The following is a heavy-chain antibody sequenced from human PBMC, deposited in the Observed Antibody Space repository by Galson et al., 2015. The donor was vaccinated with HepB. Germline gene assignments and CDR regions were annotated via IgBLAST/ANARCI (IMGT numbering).Heavy chain of an antibody. CDR2: IIPIFGTA. D-gene: IGHD2-2*01. J-gene: IGHJ4*02. CDR1: GGTFSSYA. V-gene: IGHV1-69*13. Sequence: SVKVSCKASGGTFSSYAISWVRQAPGQGLEWMGGIIPIFGTANYAQKFQGRVTITADESTSTAYMELSSLRSEDTAVYYCARESSGSSTSCNSCTAGDYWGQGTLVTVSS. CDR3: ARESSGSSTSCNSCTAGDY.